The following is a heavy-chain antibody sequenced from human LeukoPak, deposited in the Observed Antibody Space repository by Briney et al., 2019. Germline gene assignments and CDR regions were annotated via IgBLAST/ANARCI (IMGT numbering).Heavy chain of an antibody. V-gene: IGHV4-31*03. Sequence: PSQTLSLTCTVSGGSISSGGYYWSWIRQHPGKGLEWIGYIYYSGSTYCNPSLKSRVSISVDTSKNQFSLKLSSVTAADTAVYYCARIFTGDPNLEYYFDYWGQGTLVTVSS. CDR2: IYYSGST. CDR1: GGSISSGGYY. CDR3: ARIFTGDPNLEYYFDY. J-gene: IGHJ4*02. D-gene: IGHD7-27*01.